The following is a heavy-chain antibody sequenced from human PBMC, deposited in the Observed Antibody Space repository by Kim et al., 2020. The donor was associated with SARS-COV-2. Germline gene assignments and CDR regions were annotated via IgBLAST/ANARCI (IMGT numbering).Heavy chain of an antibody. D-gene: IGHD1-1*01. J-gene: IGHJ4*02. Sequence: GGSLRLSCSSSGVTFNNFGMIGVVQASGNGLEWVSASSIDSVFTNYADYVKGRSTIPRDDSKNTLFRQMNSLRADDTAVYYCAKRIGTVSDTSQFYFDSWGQGTRVTGSS. CDR2: SSIDSVFT. V-gene: IGHV3-23*01. CDR3: AKRIGTVSDTSQFYFDS. CDR1: GVTFNNFG.